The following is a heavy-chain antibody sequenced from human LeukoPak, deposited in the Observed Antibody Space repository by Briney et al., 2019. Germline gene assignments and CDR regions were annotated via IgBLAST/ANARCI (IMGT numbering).Heavy chain of an antibody. CDR3: AKVCSSTSCFDY. CDR2: ISGGGST. D-gene: IGHD2-2*01. Sequence: GGSLRLSCAASGFTFSSYAMSWVRQAPGKGLEWVSAISGGGSTYYADSVKGRFTISRDNSKNTLYLQMNSLRAEDTAVYYCAKVCSSTSCFDYWGQGTLVTVSS. J-gene: IGHJ4*02. CDR1: GFTFSSYA. V-gene: IGHV3-23*01.